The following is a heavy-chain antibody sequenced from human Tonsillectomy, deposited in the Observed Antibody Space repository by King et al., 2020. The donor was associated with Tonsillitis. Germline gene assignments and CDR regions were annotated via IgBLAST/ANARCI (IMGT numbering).Heavy chain of an antibody. V-gene: IGHV4-34*01. J-gene: IGHJ5*02. CDR3: GRGRGVPPGHSLRWFDP. CDR2: INHSGST. CDR1: GGSFSGYY. D-gene: IGHD3-10*01. Sequence: HVQLQQWGAGLLKPSETLSLTCGVYGGSFSGYYWSWIRQPPGKGLEWIGEINHSGSTNYNPSLKSRVTISVDTSKNQVSLKLSSVTAADTAVCYCGRGRGVPPGHSLRWFDPWGQGTLVTVSS.